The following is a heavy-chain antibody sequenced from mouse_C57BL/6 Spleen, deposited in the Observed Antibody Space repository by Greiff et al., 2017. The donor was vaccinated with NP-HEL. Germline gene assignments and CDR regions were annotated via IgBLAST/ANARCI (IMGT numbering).Heavy chain of an antibody. CDR1: GYTFTSYW. J-gene: IGHJ3*01. Sequence: QVQLQQPGAELVRPGSSVKLSCKASGYTFTSYWMHWVKQRPIQGLEWIGNIDPSDSETHYNQKFKDKATLTVDKSSSTAYMQLSSLTSEDSAVYYCARGGTYYGTRFAYWGQGTLVTVSA. CDR2: IDPSDSET. V-gene: IGHV1-52*01. CDR3: ARGGTYYGTRFAY. D-gene: IGHD2-10*01.